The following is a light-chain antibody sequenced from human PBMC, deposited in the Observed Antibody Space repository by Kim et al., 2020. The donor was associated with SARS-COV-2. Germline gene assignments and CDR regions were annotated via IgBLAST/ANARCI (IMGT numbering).Light chain of an antibody. CDR3: QAWDSGTAV. J-gene: IGLJ3*02. V-gene: IGLV3-1*01. Sequence: GSPGQPAIIACSGDKLGEKYASWYQQKPGQSPVVVIYQDTKRPSGIPERFSGSNSGNTLTLTISGTQPMDESDYYCQAWDSGTAVFGGGTQLTVL. CDR1: KLGEKY. CDR2: QDT.